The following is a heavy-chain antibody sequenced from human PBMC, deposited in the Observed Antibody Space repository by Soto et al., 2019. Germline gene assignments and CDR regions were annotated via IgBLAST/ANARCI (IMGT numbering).Heavy chain of an antibody. Sequence: QITLKESGPTLVKPTQTLTLTCTFSGFSLPTDRVGVGWIRQPPGEALEWLAVIYWDDTKTYRPSLENRLTITKASSKNQVALTMTNMDSVDTATYYCAHAYGGRSLYWGQGTLVTVSS. D-gene: IGHD4-17*01. CDR1: GFSLPTDRVG. CDR2: IYWDDTK. V-gene: IGHV2-5*02. J-gene: IGHJ4*02. CDR3: AHAYGGRSLY.